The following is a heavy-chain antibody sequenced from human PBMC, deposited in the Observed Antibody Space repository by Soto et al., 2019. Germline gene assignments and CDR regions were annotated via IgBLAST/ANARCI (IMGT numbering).Heavy chain of an antibody. J-gene: IGHJ4*02. V-gene: IGHV1-69*01. D-gene: IGHD3-22*01. CDR2: IIPIFGTA. CDR1: GGTFSSYA. Sequence: QVQLVQSGAEVKKPGSSVKVSCKASGGTFSSYAISWVRQAPGQGLEWMGGIIPIFGTANYAQKFQGRVTITADESTSTAYMELSSLRSEDTAAYYCARDRGENYYDSSGFNYFDYWGQGTLVTVSS. CDR3: ARDRGENYYDSSGFNYFDY.